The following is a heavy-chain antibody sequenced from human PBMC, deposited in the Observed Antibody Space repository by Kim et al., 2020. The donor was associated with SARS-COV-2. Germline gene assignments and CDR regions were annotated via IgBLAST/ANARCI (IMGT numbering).Heavy chain of an antibody. CDR2: ISYDGSNK. Sequence: GGPLRLSCAASGFTFSSYAMHWVRQAPGKGLESVAVISYDGSNKYYADSVKGRFTISRDNSKNTLYLQMNILRAEDTAVYYCKRDYYDSSGYYSRDYWGQGTPVTVSS. CDR3: KRDYYDSSGYYSRDY. CDR1: GFTFSSYA. D-gene: IGHD3-22*01. J-gene: IGHJ4*02. V-gene: IGHV3-30-3*01.